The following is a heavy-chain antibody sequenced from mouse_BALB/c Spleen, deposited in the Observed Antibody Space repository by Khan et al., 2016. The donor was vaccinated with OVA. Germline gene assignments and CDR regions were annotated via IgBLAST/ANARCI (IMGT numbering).Heavy chain of an antibody. CDR2: ISYSGSY. V-gene: IGHV3-2*02. D-gene: IGHD2-3*01. CDR1: GYSITSDYA. J-gene: IGHJ4*01. CDR3: ARDGSRYNYAMDY. Sequence: EVQLQESGPGLVKPSQSLSLTCTVTGYSITSDYAWNWIRQFPGNKLEWMGYISYSGSYNYNPALKIRISITRYTSKNQIFLQLKSVTTEDTATYYCARDGSRYNYAMDYWGQGTSVTVSS.